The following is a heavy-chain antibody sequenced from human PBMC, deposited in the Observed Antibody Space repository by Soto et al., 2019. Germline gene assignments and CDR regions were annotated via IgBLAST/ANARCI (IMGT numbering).Heavy chain of an antibody. CDR2: ISGGGDST. CDR1: GFTFSSYA. Sequence: GESLKISCAASGFTFSSYAMNWVRQAPGKGLEWVSSISGGGDSTHYADSVKGRFTISRDNSKNTLYLQMNSLRAEDTAVYYCGKKPGQRGIAVAGSTGYWGQGTLVTVSS. V-gene: IGHV3-23*01. J-gene: IGHJ4*02. CDR3: GKKPGQRGIAVAGSTGY. D-gene: IGHD6-19*01.